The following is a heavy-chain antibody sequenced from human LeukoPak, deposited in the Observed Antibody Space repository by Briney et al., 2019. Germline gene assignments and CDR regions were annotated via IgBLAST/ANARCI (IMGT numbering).Heavy chain of an antibody. J-gene: IGHJ3*02. D-gene: IGHD4-11*01. CDR1: GFTFSSYG. CDR3: AKGLHLQWVFDAFNT. Sequence: LSGGPLRLSCAASGFTFSSYGMHWVRQAPGKGLEWVALISFDGSNEYYADSVKGRFTISRDNSKNTLYLQMNSLRAEDTAVFYCAKGLHLQWVFDAFNTWGHGTMVTVPS. V-gene: IGHV3-30*18. CDR2: ISFDGSNE.